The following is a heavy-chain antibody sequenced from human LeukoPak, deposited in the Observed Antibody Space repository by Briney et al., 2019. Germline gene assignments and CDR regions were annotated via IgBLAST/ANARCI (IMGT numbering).Heavy chain of an antibody. CDR1: GYTFTGYY. J-gene: IGHJ4*02. Sequence: ASVKVSCKASGYTFTGYYMHWVRQAPGQGLEWMGWINPNSGGTNYAQKFQGRVTMTRDTSISTVYMELSRLRSDDTAVYYCASRICSSSSCFLYFDYWGQGTLVTVSS. D-gene: IGHD2-2*01. CDR3: ASRICSSSSCFLYFDY. CDR2: INPNSGGT. V-gene: IGHV1-2*02.